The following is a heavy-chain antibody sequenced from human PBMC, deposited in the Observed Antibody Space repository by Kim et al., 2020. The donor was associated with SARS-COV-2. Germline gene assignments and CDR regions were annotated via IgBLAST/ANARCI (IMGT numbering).Heavy chain of an antibody. CDR3: SRGLYYTDGCCY. CDR1: GFTVSGNY. D-gene: IGHD2-8*02. CDR2: VYSGGST. Sequence: GGSLRLSCVASGFTVSGNYMSWVRQAPGKGLEWVSLVYSGGSTAYAAYARGRLSAICGNTTKTMLHQMNDLIAADNAAYYYSRGLYYTDGCCY. J-gene: IGHJ4*03. V-gene: IGHV3-53*01.